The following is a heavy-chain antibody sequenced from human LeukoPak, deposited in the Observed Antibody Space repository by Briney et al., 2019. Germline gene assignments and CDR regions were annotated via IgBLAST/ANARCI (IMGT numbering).Heavy chain of an antibody. V-gene: IGHV3-66*01. Sequence: GGSLRLSCAASGFTVSSNYMSWVRQAPGKGLEWVSVIYSGGSTYCADSVKGRFTISRDNSKNTLYLQMNSLRAEDTAVYYCARDGAADCGGDCSSFDYWGQGTLVTVSS. CDR3: ARDGAADCGGDCSSFDY. J-gene: IGHJ4*02. D-gene: IGHD2-21*02. CDR2: IYSGGST. CDR1: GFTVSSNY.